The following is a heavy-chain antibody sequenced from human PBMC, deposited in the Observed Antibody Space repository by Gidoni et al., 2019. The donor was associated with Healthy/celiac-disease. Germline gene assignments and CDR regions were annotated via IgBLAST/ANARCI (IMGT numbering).Heavy chain of an antibody. D-gene: IGHD3-10*01. V-gene: IGHV4-34*01. CDR3: ARGRGGAGSYYNNYYYYYGMDV. J-gene: IGHJ6*02. CDR2: INHSGST. Sequence: QVQLQQLGAGLLKPSETLSRTCAVYGGSFSGYYWSWTRQPPGKGLEWIGEINHSGSTNYNPSLKSRVTISVDTSKNQFSLKLSSVTAADTAVYYCARGRGGAGSYYNNYYYYYGMDVWGQGTTVTVSS. CDR1: GGSFSGYY.